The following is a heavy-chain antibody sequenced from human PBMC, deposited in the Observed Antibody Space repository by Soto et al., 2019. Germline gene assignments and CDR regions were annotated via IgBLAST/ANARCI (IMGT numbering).Heavy chain of an antibody. Sequence: SGPTLVNPTETLTLTCTVSGFSLSNARMGVSWIRQPPGKALEWLAHIFSNDEKSYSTSLKSRLNISKDTYKSQVVLTMTNMDPVDTATYYCARGADSSGYYYYYYYGMYVWGQGT. CDR3: ARGADSSGYYYYYYYGMYV. J-gene: IGHJ6*02. V-gene: IGHV2-26*01. CDR2: IFSNDEK. D-gene: IGHD3-22*01. CDR1: GFSLSNARMG.